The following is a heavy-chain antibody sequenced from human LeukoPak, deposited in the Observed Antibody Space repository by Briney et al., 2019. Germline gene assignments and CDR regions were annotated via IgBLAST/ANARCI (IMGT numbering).Heavy chain of an antibody. V-gene: IGHV3-48*04. CDR1: GFTFSTFT. D-gene: IGHD1-26*01. CDR2: MTSSSSTI. Sequence: PGGSLRLSCGASGFTFSTFTMNWVRQAPGKGLEWVSYMTSSSSTIYYADSVKGRFTISRDNAKNSLYLQMNSLRAEDTAVYFCARDRNSGFDYWGQGTLVTVSS. CDR3: ARDRNSGFDY. J-gene: IGHJ4*02.